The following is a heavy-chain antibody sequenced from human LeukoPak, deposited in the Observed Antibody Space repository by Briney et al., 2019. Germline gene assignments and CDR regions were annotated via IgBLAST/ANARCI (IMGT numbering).Heavy chain of an antibody. D-gene: IGHD5-18*01. Sequence: SVKVSCKASGGTFSSYAISLVRQAPGQGLEWMGGIIPIFGTANYAQKFQGRVTITTDESTSTAYMELSSLRSEDTAVYYCARDLGNTATVEAAFDIWGQGTMVTVSS. J-gene: IGHJ3*02. CDR2: IIPIFGTA. CDR1: GGTFSSYA. V-gene: IGHV1-69*05. CDR3: ARDLGNTATVEAAFDI.